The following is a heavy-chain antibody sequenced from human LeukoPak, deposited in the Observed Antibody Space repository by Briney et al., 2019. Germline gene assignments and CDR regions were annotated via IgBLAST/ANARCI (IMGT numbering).Heavy chain of an antibody. CDR2: IRSKGNSYAT. J-gene: IGHJ4*02. CDR3: TARSDTYGHFDY. Sequence: GSLRLSCAASGFSFSDSTIHWVRQASGTGLEWVARIRSKGNSYATSYAASVKGRFTISRDDSKNTAYLQINSLKTEDSAIYYCTARSDTYGHFDYWGQGTLVTVSS. CDR1: GFSFSDST. D-gene: IGHD5-18*01. V-gene: IGHV3-73*01.